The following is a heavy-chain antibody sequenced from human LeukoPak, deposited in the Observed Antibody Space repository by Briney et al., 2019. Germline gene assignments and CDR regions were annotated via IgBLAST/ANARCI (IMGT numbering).Heavy chain of an antibody. Sequence: GGSLRLSCAASGFTFDDYAMNWVRQAPGKGLEWVSGINWNGGSTYYRDSVEGRFTISRDNAKNSLYLQMNSLRAEDTALYYCARVKGSGYRNSIDYWGQGTLVTVSS. CDR3: ARVKGSGYRNSIDY. D-gene: IGHD3-3*01. V-gene: IGHV3-20*04. J-gene: IGHJ4*02. CDR1: GFTFDDYA. CDR2: INWNGGST.